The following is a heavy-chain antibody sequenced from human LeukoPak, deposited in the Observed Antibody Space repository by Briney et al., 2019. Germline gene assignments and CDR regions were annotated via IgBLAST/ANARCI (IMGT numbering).Heavy chain of an antibody. CDR2: VSGSGGNT. CDR3: ARGQWLVTSSFDS. J-gene: IGHJ4*02. D-gene: IGHD6-19*01. CDR1: GFTFSSYA. Sequence: PGGSLRLSCAASGFTFSSYAMNWVRQPPGKGLEWVSAVSGSGGNTYYTDSVKDRSTISRDNSKNILFLQMSSLTAEDTALYYCARGQWLVTSSFDSWGQGTLVTVSS. V-gene: IGHV3-23*01.